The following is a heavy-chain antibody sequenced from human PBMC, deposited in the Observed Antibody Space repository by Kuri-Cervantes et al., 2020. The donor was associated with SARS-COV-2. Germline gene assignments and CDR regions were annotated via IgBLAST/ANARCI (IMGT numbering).Heavy chain of an antibody. V-gene: IGHV4-30-2*01. CDR3: ARESIAVAGTGGFDP. Sequence: CAVSGGSISSGGYSLSWTSQPPGKGLEWIGYIYHSGSTYYNPSLKSRVTISVDRSKNQFYLKLSSVTAADTAVYYCARESIAVAGTGGFDPWGQGTLVTVSS. CDR1: GGSISSGGYS. CDR2: IYHSGST. J-gene: IGHJ5*02. D-gene: IGHD6-19*01.